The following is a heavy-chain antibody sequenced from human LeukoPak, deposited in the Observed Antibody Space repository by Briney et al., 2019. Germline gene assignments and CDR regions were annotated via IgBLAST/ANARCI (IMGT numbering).Heavy chain of an antibody. D-gene: IGHD4-17*01. J-gene: IGHJ4*02. CDR2: ISDRWT. Sequence: PGGSLRLSCAASEFTLSTYAMNWVRQAPGKGLEWVSTISDRWTNYADSVKGRFTISRDDSQNTLFLQMNSLRVEDTAIYYCARDCDYGNTSGMGCYWGQGTLVTVSS. CDR1: EFTLSTYA. V-gene: IGHV3-23*01. CDR3: ARDCDYGNTSGMGCY.